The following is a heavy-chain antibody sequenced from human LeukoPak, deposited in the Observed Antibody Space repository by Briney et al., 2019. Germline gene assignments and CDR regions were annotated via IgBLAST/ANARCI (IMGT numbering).Heavy chain of an antibody. CDR3: AKQLGYCSDGSCYFPY. J-gene: IGHJ4*02. V-gene: IGHV3-23*01. CDR1: GFTFSSSA. D-gene: IGHD2-15*01. CDR2: ISNNGGYT. Sequence: GGSLRLSCAASGFTFSSSAMSWVRQAPGKGLEWVSAISNNGGYTYYADSVQGRFTIPRDNSKSTLCLQMNSLRAEDTAVYYCAKQLGYCSDGSCYFPYWGQGTLVSVSS.